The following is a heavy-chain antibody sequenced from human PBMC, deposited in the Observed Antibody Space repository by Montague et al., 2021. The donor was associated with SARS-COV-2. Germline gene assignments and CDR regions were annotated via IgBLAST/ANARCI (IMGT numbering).Heavy chain of an antibody. CDR2: IYFNGXT. V-gene: IGHV4-61*03. D-gene: IGHD3-16*01. CDR3: AREVVGVKTNWLDT. J-gene: IGHJ5*02. CDR1: GVSVSSNNYY. Sequence: SETLSLTCSVSGVSVSSNNYYWTWIRRPPGKGLEWIGYIYFNGXTXLXXXXEGRVTTSIDTSKNHFSLRLTSVTPADTAVYYCAREVVGVKTNWLDTWGQGPLVTVSS.